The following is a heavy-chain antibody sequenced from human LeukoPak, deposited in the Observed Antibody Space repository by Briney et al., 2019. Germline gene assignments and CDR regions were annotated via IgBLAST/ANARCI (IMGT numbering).Heavy chain of an antibody. CDR1: GFTFTNYA. CDR2: ISGSDGTT. Sequence: AGGSLRLSCAASGFTFTNYAISWVRQTPGKGLQWVSVISGSDGTTHYADSVKGRFRISRDNSRNTVYLQMTSLRVEDTAIYYCTKFDSWGPGTVVTVSS. V-gene: IGHV3-23*01. J-gene: IGHJ4*02. CDR3: TKFDS.